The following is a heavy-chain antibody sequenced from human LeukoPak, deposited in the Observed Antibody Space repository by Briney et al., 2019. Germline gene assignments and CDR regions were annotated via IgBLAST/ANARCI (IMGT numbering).Heavy chain of an antibody. V-gene: IGHV3-30*18. D-gene: IGHD1-14*01. J-gene: IGHJ4*02. CDR2: ISYDGSNK. Sequence: AGGSLRLSCAASGFTFSSYGMHWVRQAPGKGLEWVAVISYDGSNKYYVDSVKGRFTISRDNSKNTLYLQINSLRAEDTAVYYCANGGELEPQKPVFDYWGQGTLVTVSS. CDR1: GFTFSSYG. CDR3: ANGGELEPQKPVFDY.